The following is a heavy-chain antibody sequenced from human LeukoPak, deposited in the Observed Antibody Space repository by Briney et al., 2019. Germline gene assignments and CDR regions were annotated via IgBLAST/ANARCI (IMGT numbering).Heavy chain of an antibody. CDR2: IIPIFGTA. V-gene: IGHV1-69*13. CDR3: ASCPLGELSLYYY. D-gene: IGHD3-16*02. J-gene: IGHJ4*02. CDR1: GGTFSSYA. Sequence: SVKLSCKASGGTFSSYAISWVRQAPGQGLEWMGGIIPIFGTANYAKKFQGRVTITADESTSTAYMELSSLRSEDTAVYYCASCPLGELSLYYYWGQGTLVTVSS.